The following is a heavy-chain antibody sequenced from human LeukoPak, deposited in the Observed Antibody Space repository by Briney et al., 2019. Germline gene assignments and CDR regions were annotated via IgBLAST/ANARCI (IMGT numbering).Heavy chain of an antibody. J-gene: IGHJ4*02. CDR1: KFTFSTYW. CDR3: ARTKILVVVVATRDIPYYFDY. V-gene: IGHV3-7*03. CDR2: IKQDGSEK. Sequence: GGSLRLSCAASKFTFSTYWMSWVRQAPGKGLEWVANIKQDGSEKYYVDSVKGRFTISRDNAKNSLYLQMNNLRAEDTAVYYCARTKILVVVVATRDIPYYFDYWGQGTLVTVSS. D-gene: IGHD2-15*01.